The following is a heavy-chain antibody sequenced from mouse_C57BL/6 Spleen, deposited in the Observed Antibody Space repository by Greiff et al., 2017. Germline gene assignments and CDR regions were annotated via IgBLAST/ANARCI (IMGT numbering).Heavy chain of an antibody. CDR2: IYPRSGNT. V-gene: IGHV1-81*01. Sequence: VQLQQSGAELARPGASVKLSCKASGYTFTSYGISWVKQRTGQGLEWIGEIYPRSGNTYYNEKFKCKATLTADKSSSTAYMELRSLTSEDSAVYFCARDSNFTFFDYWGQGTTLTVSS. D-gene: IGHD2-5*01. J-gene: IGHJ2*01. CDR1: GYTFTSYG. CDR3: ARDSNFTFFDY.